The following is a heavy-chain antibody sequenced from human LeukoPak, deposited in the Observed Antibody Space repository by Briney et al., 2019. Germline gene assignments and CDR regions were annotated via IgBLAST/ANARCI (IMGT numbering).Heavy chain of an antibody. CDR1: GFTFSSYG. CDR3: AKEAGSWYAVDY. D-gene: IGHD6-13*01. Sequence: PGRSLRLSCAASGFTFSSYGMHWVRQAPGKGLEWVAVISYDGSNKYYADSVKGRFTISRDNFKNTLYLQMNSLRAEDTAVYYCAKEAGSWYAVDYWGQGTLVTVSS. J-gene: IGHJ4*02. V-gene: IGHV3-30*18. CDR2: ISYDGSNK.